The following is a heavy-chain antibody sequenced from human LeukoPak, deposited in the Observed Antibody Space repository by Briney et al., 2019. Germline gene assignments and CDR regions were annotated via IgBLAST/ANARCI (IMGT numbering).Heavy chain of an antibody. J-gene: IGHJ4*02. V-gene: IGHV3-23*01. Sequence: GGSLRLSCAASGFTFSNYVMSWVRQAPGKGLEWVSSIGGSGGTTYYADSVKGRFTISRDNSKNTLYLQMNSLRSDDTAVYYCAKGGGSDFFDYWGQGTLVTVSS. CDR2: IGGSGGTT. D-gene: IGHD5-12*01. CDR1: GFTFSNYV. CDR3: AKGGGSDFFDY.